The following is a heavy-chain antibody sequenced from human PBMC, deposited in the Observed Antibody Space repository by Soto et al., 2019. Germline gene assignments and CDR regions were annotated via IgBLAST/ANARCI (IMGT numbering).Heavy chain of an antibody. Sequence: GGSLRLSCAASGFTVSSNYMSWVRQAPGKGLEWVSVIYSGGSTYYADSVKGRFTISRDNSKNTLYLQMNSLRAEDTAVYYCARELYYYDSSGYYYYFDYWGQGTLVTVSS. CDR2: IYSGGST. CDR1: GFTVSSNY. J-gene: IGHJ4*02. D-gene: IGHD3-22*01. CDR3: ARELYYYDSSGYYYYFDY. V-gene: IGHV3-53*01.